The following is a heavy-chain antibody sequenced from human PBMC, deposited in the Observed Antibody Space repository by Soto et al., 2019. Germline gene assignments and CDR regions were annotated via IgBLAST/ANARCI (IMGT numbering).Heavy chain of an antibody. J-gene: IGHJ5*02. CDR2: IYHSGST. CDR3: AKDRLYELGYCRGTSCYAGWFDP. D-gene: IGHD2-2*01. CDR1: GGSISSGGYY. Sequence: PSETLSLTCTVSGGSISSGGYYWSWIRQPPGKGQEWIGYIYHSGSTYYNPSLKSRVTISVDRSKNQFSLKLSSVTAEDTAVYYCAKDRLYELGYCRGTSCYAGWFDPWGQGTLVTVSS. V-gene: IGHV4-30-2*01.